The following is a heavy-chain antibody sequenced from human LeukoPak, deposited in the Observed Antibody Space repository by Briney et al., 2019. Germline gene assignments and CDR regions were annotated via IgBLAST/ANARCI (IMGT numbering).Heavy chain of an antibody. Sequence: SETLSLTCTVSGGSISSYYWSWIRQPPGKGLEWIGYIYYSGSTNYNPSLKSRVTISVDTSKNQFSLKLSSVTAADTAVYYCARGSTLEHIVVVTATQNAFDIWGQGTMVTVSS. CDR2: IYYSGST. CDR3: ARGSTLEHIVVVTATQNAFDI. CDR1: GGSISSYY. D-gene: IGHD2-21*02. V-gene: IGHV4-59*08. J-gene: IGHJ3*02.